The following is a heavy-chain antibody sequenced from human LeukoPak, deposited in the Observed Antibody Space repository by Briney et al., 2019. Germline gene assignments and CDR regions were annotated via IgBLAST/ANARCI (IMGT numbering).Heavy chain of an antibody. D-gene: IGHD3-3*01. J-gene: IGHJ3*02. V-gene: IGHV3-11*01. CDR2: ISSGGSTI. CDR1: GFTFSDYY. CDR3: ARMYYDFWSGYYTPPLGAFDI. Sequence: GGSLRLSCAASGFTFSDYYMSWIRQAPGKGLEWISYISSGGSTIYYADSVRGQFTISRDNAKKSLYLQMNSLRAEDTAVYYCARMYYDFWSGYYTPPLGAFDIWGQGTMVTVSS.